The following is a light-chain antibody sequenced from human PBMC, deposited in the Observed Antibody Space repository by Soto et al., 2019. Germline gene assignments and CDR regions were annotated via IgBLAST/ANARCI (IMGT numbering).Light chain of an antibody. CDR2: AAS. J-gene: IGKJ5*01. V-gene: IGKV3-15*01. Sequence: DKVMTQSPATLSVSPGERATLSCRASQTIGTDLAWYQQKPGQAPILLIYAASTRATDIPPRFSGSGSGTEFTLTISSLQSEDFALYYCQQYKDWPITFGQGTRLEI. CDR3: QQYKDWPIT. CDR1: QTIGTD.